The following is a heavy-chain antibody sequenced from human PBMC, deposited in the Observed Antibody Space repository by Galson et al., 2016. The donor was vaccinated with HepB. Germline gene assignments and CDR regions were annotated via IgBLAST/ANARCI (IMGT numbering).Heavy chain of an antibody. CDR1: GDSISSYY. CDR2: IYYSGNT. Sequence: SETLSLTCTVSGDSISSYYWSWIRQPPGKGLEWIGNIYYSGNTNYNPSLKSRVTFSVDTFRKQFSLKLSSVTAADTAVYYCARLGGKTWRQLKKALAFDYWGQGTLVTVSS. CDR3: ARLGGKTWRQLKKALAFDY. J-gene: IGHJ4*02. V-gene: IGHV4-59*12. D-gene: IGHD5-18*01.